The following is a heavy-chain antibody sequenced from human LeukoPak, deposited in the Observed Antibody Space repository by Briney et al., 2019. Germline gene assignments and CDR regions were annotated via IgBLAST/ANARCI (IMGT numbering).Heavy chain of an antibody. J-gene: IGHJ4*02. CDR1: GYSVSSGYY. V-gene: IGHV4-38-2*01. Sequence: SETLSLTCAVSGYSVSSGYYWGWIRQPPGKGLEWIGSIFYSESAYHNPSLRSRATISLDTSKNQFSLNLRSATAADTAVYYCASSSWSGSYFDYWGQGTLVTVSS. D-gene: IGHD6-13*01. CDR3: ASSSWSGSYFDY. CDR2: IFYSESA.